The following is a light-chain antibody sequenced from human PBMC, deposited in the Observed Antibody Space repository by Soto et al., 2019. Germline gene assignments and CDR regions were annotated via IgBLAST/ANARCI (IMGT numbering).Light chain of an antibody. CDR1: QSVSSY. J-gene: IGKJ1*01. V-gene: IGKV3-11*01. Sequence: EIVFTQSPATLSLSPVEGATLSCRASQSVSSYLAWYQQKPGQAPRLLIYDASNRATGIPARFSGSGSGTDFTLTISSLEPEDFAVYYCQQRSNWPLTFGQGTKVDI. CDR3: QQRSNWPLT. CDR2: DAS.